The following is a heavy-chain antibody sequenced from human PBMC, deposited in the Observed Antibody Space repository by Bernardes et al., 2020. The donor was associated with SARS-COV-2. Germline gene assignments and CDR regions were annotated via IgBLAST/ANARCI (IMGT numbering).Heavy chain of an antibody. V-gene: IGHV1-18*01. J-gene: IGHJ4*02. D-gene: IGHD2-2*02. Sequence: SVKVSCKASGYNFMAYGMSWVRQAPGQGLEWMGWISGYNGNTNYAQKIQGRLTMTTDTSTSTAYMELRSLKFDDTAVYYCARDTCSTTSCYRGEFDYWGQGTLVTVSS. CDR3: ARDTCSTTSCYRGEFDY. CDR2: ISGYNGNT. CDR1: GYNFMAYG.